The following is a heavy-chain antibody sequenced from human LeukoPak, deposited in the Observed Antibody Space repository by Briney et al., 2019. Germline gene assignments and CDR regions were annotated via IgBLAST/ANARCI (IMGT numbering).Heavy chain of an antibody. J-gene: IGHJ4*02. Sequence: ASVKVSCKTSGYSFTNYYMHWVRQAPGQGLEWMGIINPSGGSTSYAQKFQGRVTMTRGTSTSTVYMELSSLRSEDTAVYYCARDLCNDGVCYFDYWGQGTLVTVSS. V-gene: IGHV1-46*01. CDR2: INPSGGST. D-gene: IGHD2-8*01. CDR3: ARDLCNDGVCYFDY. CDR1: GYSFTNYY.